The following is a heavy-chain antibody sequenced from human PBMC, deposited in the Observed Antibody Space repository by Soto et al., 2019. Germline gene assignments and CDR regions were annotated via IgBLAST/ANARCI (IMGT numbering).Heavy chain of an antibody. V-gene: IGHV4-30-4*07. D-gene: IGHD5-18*01. J-gene: IGHJ4*02. CDR3: ARHRYSYGVYYFDY. CDR1: GGSISSGGYS. Sequence: SETLSLTCAVSGGSISSGGYSWSWIRQPPGKGLEWIGYIYHSGSTYYNPSLKSRVTISLDTSKNQFSLRLSSVTAADTAVYYCARHRYSYGVYYFDYWGQGTLVTVSS. CDR2: IYHSGST.